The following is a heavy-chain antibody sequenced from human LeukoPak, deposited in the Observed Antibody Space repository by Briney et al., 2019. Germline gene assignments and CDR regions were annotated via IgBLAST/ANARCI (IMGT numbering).Heavy chain of an antibody. CDR3: AKDKTRAELDAFDI. Sequence: PGGSLRLSCAASGFTFSSYGMHRVRQAPGKGLEWVAVIWYDGSNKYYADSVKGRFTISRDNSKNTLYLQMNSLRAEDTAVYYCAKDKTRAELDAFDIWGQGTMVTVSS. J-gene: IGHJ3*02. D-gene: IGHD3-10*01. V-gene: IGHV3-33*06. CDR2: IWYDGSNK. CDR1: GFTFSSYG.